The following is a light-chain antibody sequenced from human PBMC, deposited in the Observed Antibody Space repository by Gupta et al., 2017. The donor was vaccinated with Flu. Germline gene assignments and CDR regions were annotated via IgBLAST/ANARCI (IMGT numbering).Light chain of an antibody. CDR1: QSVDGE. V-gene: IGKV3-15*01. Sequence: PAALFLSLRDRATHSCRANQSVDGELAWYQHGLGQAPKLLIFGASARATRVPDRFRGSGSGSEFTLSIISRQSEEFAVYHCRQEKTWPLTFGGGTKVEI. CDR2: GAS. J-gene: IGKJ4*01. CDR3: RQEKTWPLT.